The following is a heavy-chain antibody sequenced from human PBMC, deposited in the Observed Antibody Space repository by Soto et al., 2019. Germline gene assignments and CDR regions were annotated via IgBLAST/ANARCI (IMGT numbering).Heavy chain of an antibody. V-gene: IGHV3-30*18. CDR2: ISYDGSNK. D-gene: IGHD3-10*01. CDR1: GFTFSSYG. Sequence: GGSLRLSCAASGFTFSSYGMHWVRQAPGKGLEWVAVISYDGSNKYYADSVKGRFTISRDNSKNTLYLQMNSLRAEDTAVYYCAKAAGEGNYYYYYYMDVWGKGTTVTVSS. CDR3: AKAAGEGNYYYYYYMDV. J-gene: IGHJ6*03.